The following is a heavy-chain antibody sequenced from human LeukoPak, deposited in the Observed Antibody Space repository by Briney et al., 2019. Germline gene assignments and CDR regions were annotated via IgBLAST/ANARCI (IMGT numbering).Heavy chain of an antibody. Sequence: PSETLSLTCAVYGGSFSGYYWSWIRQPPGNGLEWIGEINHSGSTNYNPSLKSRVTISVDTSKNQFSLKLSSVTAADTAVYYCARRAGGDLDYWGQGTLVTVSS. CDR2: INHSGST. CDR3: ARRAGGDLDY. CDR1: GGSFSGYY. D-gene: IGHD3-16*01. J-gene: IGHJ4*02. V-gene: IGHV4-34*01.